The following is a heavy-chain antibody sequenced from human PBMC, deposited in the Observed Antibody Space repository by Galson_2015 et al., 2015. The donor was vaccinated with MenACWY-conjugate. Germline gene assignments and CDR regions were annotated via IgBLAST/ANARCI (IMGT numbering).Heavy chain of an antibody. V-gene: IGHV3-11*03. CDR3: ARPMMMKDTVGATGAFDM. CDR1: GFTFSDYY. D-gene: IGHD1-26*01. Sequence: SLRLSCAASGFTFSDYYMTWIRQAPGKGLEWVSYINSSSSYINYADSVKSRFTISRDNDRNSLYLQLNSLGAEDTAVYYCARPMMMKDTVGATGAFDMWGQGTMVTVSS. J-gene: IGHJ3*02. CDR2: INSSSSYI.